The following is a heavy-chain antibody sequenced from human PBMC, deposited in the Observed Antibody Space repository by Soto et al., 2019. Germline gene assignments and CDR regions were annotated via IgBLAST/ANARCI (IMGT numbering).Heavy chain of an antibody. CDR3: ARSGYSYGPNPLLY. CDR1: GGSISSSSYY. J-gene: IGHJ4*02. D-gene: IGHD5-18*01. CDR2: IYYSGST. V-gene: IGHV4-39*07. Sequence: PSETLSLTCTVSGGSISSSSYYWGWIRQPPGKGLEWIGSIYYSGSTYYNPSLKSRVTISVDTSKNQFSLKLSSVTAADTAVYYCARSGYSYGPNPLLYWGQGTLVTAPQ.